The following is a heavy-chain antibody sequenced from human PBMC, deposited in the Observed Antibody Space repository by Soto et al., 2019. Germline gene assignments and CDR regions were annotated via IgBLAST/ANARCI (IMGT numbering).Heavy chain of an antibody. Sequence: QVQLQESGPGLAQPSETLSLTCTVSGGSISSYYWSWIRQTPGKGLEWIGYIYYSGSTNYNPSLKSRVTISVDTSKIQFSLKRSSVTAADTAVYYCARERGGFWTNWFDPGGQGTLVTVSS. CDR3: ARERGGFWTNWFDP. V-gene: IGHV4-59*01. CDR1: GGSISSYY. D-gene: IGHD3-3*01. J-gene: IGHJ5*02. CDR2: IYYSGST.